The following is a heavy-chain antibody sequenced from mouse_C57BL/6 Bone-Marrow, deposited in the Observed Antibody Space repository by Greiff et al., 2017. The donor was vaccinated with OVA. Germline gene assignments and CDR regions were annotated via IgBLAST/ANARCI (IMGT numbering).Heavy chain of an antibody. CDR1: GFSLSTFGMG. CDR3: ARAYDYDEGYYAMDY. CDR2: IWWDDDK. V-gene: IGHV8-8*01. D-gene: IGHD2-4*01. J-gene: IGHJ4*01. Sequence: QVTLKVSGPGILQPSQTLSLTCSFSGFSLSTFGMGVGWIRQPSGKGLEWLAHIWWDDDKYYNPALKSRLTISKDTSKNQVLLKIANVDTADTATYYCARAYDYDEGYYAMDYWGQGTSVTVSS.